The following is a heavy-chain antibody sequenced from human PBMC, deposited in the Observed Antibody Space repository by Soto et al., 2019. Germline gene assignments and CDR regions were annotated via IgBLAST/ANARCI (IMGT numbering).Heavy chain of an antibody. CDR2: ISYDGSNK. CDR1: GFTFSSYG. D-gene: IGHD2-2*01. Sequence: QVQLVESGGGVVQPGRSLRLSCAASGFTFSSYGMHWVRQAPGKGLEWVAVISYDGSNKYYADSVKGRFTISRDNSKNPLYLQIDRLRAEGTAVYYCAKGPAILLVPAGMNYYYGMDVWGQGTTVTVSS. CDR3: AKGPAILLVPAGMNYYYGMDV. J-gene: IGHJ6*02. V-gene: IGHV3-30*18.